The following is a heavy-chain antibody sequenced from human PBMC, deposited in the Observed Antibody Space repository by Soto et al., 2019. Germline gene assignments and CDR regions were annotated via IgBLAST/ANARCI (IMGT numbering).Heavy chain of an antibody. Sequence: VQLVQSGAEVKKPGASGKVSCKASGDTLTTYVMHWVRQAPGQRLEWMGWINAGNDNTKYSEKFQGRVTITRDTSASTVYMELSSLSSEDTAVYYCAKVGQYYYGMDVWGQGTTVTVSS. D-gene: IGHD3-3*01. J-gene: IGHJ6*02. CDR1: GDTLTTYV. V-gene: IGHV1-3*01. CDR2: INAGNDNT. CDR3: AKVGQYYYGMDV.